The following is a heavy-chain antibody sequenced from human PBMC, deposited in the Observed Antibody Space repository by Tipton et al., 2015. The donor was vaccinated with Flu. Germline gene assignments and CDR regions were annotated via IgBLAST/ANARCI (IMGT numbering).Heavy chain of an antibody. J-gene: IGHJ6*02. Sequence: SLRLSCAASGFTFSSYEMNWVRQAPGKGLEWVSYISSSGSTIYYADSVKGRFTISRDNAKNSLYLQMNSLRAEDTAVYYCARDRLLYSGSYYGYYYGMDVWGQGTTVTVSS. CDR3: ARDRLLYSGSYYGYYYGMDV. CDR2: ISSSGSTI. D-gene: IGHD1-26*01. CDR1: GFTFSSYE. V-gene: IGHV3-48*03.